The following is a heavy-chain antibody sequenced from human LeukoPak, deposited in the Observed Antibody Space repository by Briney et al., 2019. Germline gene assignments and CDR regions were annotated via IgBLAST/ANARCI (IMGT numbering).Heavy chain of an antibody. D-gene: IGHD3-22*01. CDR1: GFTFSNYW. J-gene: IGHJ4*02. CDR2: IKQGGSEK. Sequence: GGSLRLSCAASGFTFSNYWRSWVRQAPGKGLEWVANIKQGGSEKHYVDSVKGRFTIARDNAKDSLYLQMNGLRAEDTAEYYCARDGDTSGYSDWGQGTLVTVSS. CDR3: ARDGDTSGYSD. V-gene: IGHV3-7*01.